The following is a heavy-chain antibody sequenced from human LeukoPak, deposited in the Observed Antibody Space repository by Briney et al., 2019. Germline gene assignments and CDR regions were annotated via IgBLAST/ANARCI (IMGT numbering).Heavy chain of an antibody. D-gene: IGHD4-23*01. Sequence: GGSLRLSRAASGFTFSSYAMSWVRQAPGKGLEWVSAISGSGGSTYYADSVKGRFTISRDNSKNTLYLQMNSLRAEDTAVYYCAKDLPPDYGGNSGAFDIWGQGTMVTVSS. V-gene: IGHV3-23*01. CDR1: GFTFSSYA. CDR3: AKDLPPDYGGNSGAFDI. J-gene: IGHJ3*02. CDR2: ISGSGGST.